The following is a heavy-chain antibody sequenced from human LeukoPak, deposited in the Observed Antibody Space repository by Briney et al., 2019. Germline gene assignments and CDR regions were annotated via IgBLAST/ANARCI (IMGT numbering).Heavy chain of an antibody. CDR3: ARGDVDTAMPSY. CDR2: ISYSGNT. CDR1: GGSVSSGAYY. V-gene: IGHV4-61*08. Sequence: SETLSLTCTVSGGSVSSGAYYWSWIRQHPGKGLEWIGYISYSGNTYYNPSLRSRVTISVDTSKNQFSLKLSSVTAADTAVYYCARGDVDTAMPSYWGQGTLVTVSS. J-gene: IGHJ4*02. D-gene: IGHD5-18*01.